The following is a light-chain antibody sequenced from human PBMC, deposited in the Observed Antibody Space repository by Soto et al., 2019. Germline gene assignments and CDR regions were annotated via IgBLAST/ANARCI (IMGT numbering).Light chain of an antibody. Sequence: QSVLTQPPSVSAAPRQTVTISCSGSSSNIRNNYVSWYQQLPGTASKLLIYDNNKRPSGIPDRFSGSKSGTSATLGITGLQTGDEADYYCGTWDSSLSAYVFGTGTKLTVL. V-gene: IGLV1-51*01. CDR2: DNN. CDR3: GTWDSSLSAYV. CDR1: SSNIRNNY. J-gene: IGLJ1*01.